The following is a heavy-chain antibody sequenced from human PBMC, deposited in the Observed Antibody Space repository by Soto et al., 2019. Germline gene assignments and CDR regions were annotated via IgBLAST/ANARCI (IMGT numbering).Heavy chain of an antibody. J-gene: IGHJ4*02. V-gene: IGHV3-30*18. CDR1: GFTFSSYG. CDR3: AKLAMVKNFDY. CDR2: ISYDGSNK. Sequence: QVQLVESGGGVVQPGRSLRLSCAASGFTFSSYGMHWVRQAPGKGLEWVAVISYDGSNKYYADSVKGRFTISRDNSKNTLYLQMNSLRAEDTAVDYCAKLAMVKNFDYWGQGTLVTVSS. D-gene: IGHD5-18*01.